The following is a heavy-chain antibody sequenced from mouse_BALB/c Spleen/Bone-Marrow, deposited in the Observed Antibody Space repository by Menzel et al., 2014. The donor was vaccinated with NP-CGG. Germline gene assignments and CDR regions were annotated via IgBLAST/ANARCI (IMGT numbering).Heavy chain of an antibody. Sequence: LQQPGSELVRPGASVKLSCKASGYTFTSYWMHWVKQRPGQGLEWIGNIYPGSGSTNYDEKFKSKATLTVDTSSSTAYMQLSSLTSEDSAVYYCTRYYGYYAMDYWGQGTLVTVSS. CDR3: TRYYGYYAMDY. V-gene: IGHV1S22*01. D-gene: IGHD1-2*01. CDR2: IYPGSGST. J-gene: IGHJ4*01. CDR1: GYTFTSYW.